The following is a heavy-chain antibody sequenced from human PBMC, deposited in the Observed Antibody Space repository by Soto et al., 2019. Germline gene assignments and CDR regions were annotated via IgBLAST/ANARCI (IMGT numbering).Heavy chain of an antibody. CDR3: AKESYCGGDCHAFDI. Sequence: GGSLRLSCAASGFTFSNAWMSWVRQAPGKGLEWVAVISYDGSNKYYADSVKGRFTISRDNSKNTLYLQMNSLRAEDTAVYYCAKESYCGGDCHAFDIWGQGTMVTVSS. CDR1: GFTFSNAW. J-gene: IGHJ3*02. V-gene: IGHV3-30*18. D-gene: IGHD2-21*02. CDR2: ISYDGSNK.